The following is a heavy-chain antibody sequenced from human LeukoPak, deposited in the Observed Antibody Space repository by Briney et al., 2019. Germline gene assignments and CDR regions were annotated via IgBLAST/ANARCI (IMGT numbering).Heavy chain of an antibody. CDR2: FDPEDGET. J-gene: IGHJ4*02. V-gene: IGHV1-24*01. D-gene: IGHD3-10*01. Sequence: ASVKVSCKVSGYTLTELSMHWVRQAPGKGLEWMGGFDPEDGETIYAQKFQGRVTMTEDTSTDTAYMELSSLRSEDTAVYYCAIRGHRGYYFDYWGQGTLVTVSS. CDR3: AIRGHRGYYFDY. CDR1: GYTLTELS.